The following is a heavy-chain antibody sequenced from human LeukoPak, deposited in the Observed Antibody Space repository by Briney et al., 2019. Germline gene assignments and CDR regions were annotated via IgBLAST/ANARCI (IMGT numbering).Heavy chain of an antibody. V-gene: IGHV3-64D*06. CDR2: ISRNGDTT. CDR3: VKALTDDAFDI. J-gene: IGHJ3*02. Sequence: GGSLRLSCSASGFTFSTFPIHWVRQAPGKGLEYFSAISRNGDTTYYADSVKGRFTISRDNSKNTLYLQMSSLRPEDTAVYYCVKALTDDAFDIWGQGTMVTVYS. CDR1: GFTFSTFP.